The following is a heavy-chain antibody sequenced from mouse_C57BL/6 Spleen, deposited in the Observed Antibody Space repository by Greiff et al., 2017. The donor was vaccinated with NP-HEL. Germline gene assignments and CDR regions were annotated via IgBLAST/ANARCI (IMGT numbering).Heavy chain of an antibody. J-gene: IGHJ1*03. CDR1: GFTFSSYA. CDR3: TRDRTTVVETSAWYFDV. Sequence: EVQGVESGEGLVKPGGSLKLSCAASGFTFSSYAMSWVRQTPEKRLAWVAYISSGGDYIYYADTVKGRFPISRDNARNTLYLQMSSLKSEDTAMYYGTRDRTTVVETSAWYFDVWGTGTTVTVSS. CDR2: ISSGGDYI. V-gene: IGHV5-9-1*02. D-gene: IGHD1-1*01.